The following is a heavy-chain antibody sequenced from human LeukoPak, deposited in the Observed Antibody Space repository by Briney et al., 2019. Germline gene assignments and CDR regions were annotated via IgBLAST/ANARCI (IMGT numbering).Heavy chain of an antibody. J-gene: IGHJ4*02. Sequence: ASVKVSCKASGYTFIGYYIHWVRQAAGQRLEWMGWINPNSGGTNYAQKFQGRVTMTRDTSISTAYMELSSLRSDDTAVYFCARVGVEATATFDYWGQGTLVTVSS. CDR3: ARVGVEATATFDY. D-gene: IGHD1-26*01. CDR1: GYTFIGYY. V-gene: IGHV1-2*02. CDR2: INPNSGGT.